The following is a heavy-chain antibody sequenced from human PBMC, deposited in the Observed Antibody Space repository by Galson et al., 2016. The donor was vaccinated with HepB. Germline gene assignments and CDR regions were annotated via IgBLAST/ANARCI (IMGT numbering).Heavy chain of an antibody. J-gene: IGHJ3*02. D-gene: IGHD2-15*01. CDR3: ARGTFCSGDSRYSPAFDM. CDR2: IWFDGSNK. CDR1: GFTLDNHW. Sequence: SPRLSCGACGFTLDNHWLNWFRQGPGKGVEWVAVIWFDGSNKNYVDSVRGRFTISRDNSKNTLYLQMNTLRAEDTAVYYCARGTFCSGDSRYSPAFDMWGQGTMVTVSA. V-gene: IGHV3-33*08.